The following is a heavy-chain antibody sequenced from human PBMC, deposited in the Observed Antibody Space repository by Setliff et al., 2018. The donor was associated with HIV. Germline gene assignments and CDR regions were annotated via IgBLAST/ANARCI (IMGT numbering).Heavy chain of an antibody. Sequence: GGSLRLSCAASGFSFRTYAMSWVRQAPGKGLEWVSAISATAGDTYYADSVRGRFTISRDNTKNSLYLQMNNLRAEDTAVYYCVRDYMWAFDYWGQGTLVTVSS. D-gene: IGHD1-26*01. CDR1: GFSFRTYA. J-gene: IGHJ4*02. CDR2: ISATAGDT. CDR3: VRDYMWAFDY. V-gene: IGHV3-23*01.